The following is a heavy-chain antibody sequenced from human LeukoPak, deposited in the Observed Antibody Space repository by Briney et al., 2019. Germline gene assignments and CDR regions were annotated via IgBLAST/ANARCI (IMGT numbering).Heavy chain of an antibody. CDR2: IYWDDDK. CDR1: GFSLSTSGVA. J-gene: IGHJ4*02. V-gene: IGHV2-5*02. D-gene: IGHD2/OR15-2a*01. CDR3: AHSNTGLLTLYYLDH. Sequence: ESGPTLVKPTQTLTLTCTFSGFSLSTSGVAVGWIRQPPGKALEWLALIYWDDDKRYSPSLRNRLTITKDTSKNQVVLTLTNLDPVDTAAYYSAHSNTGLLTLYYLDHWGQGALVTVSS.